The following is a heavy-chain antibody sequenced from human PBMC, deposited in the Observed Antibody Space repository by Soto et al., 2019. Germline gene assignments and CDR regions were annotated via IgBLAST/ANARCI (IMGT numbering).Heavy chain of an antibody. CDR1: GGSISSYY. CDR3: GREYVGRYDY. V-gene: IGHV4-59*01. Sequence: PSETLSLTCTVSGGSISSYYWSWIRQPPGKGLEWIGYIYYSGSTNYNPSLKSRVTISVDASKNQFSLKLSSVTAADTAVYYCGREYVGRYDYWGQGTLVTVSS. J-gene: IGHJ4*02. D-gene: IGHD3-16*01. CDR2: IYYSGST.